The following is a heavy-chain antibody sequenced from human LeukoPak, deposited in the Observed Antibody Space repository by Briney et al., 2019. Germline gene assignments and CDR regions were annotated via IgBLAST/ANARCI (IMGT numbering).Heavy chain of an antibody. CDR2: ISSSRSTI. D-gene: IGHD5-24*01. CDR3: ARGPREIDY. J-gene: IGHJ4*02. CDR1: GFPFSSYS. V-gene: IGHV3-48*01. Sequence: PGGSLSLSCAASGFPFSSYSMNWGRQAPGKGLEGGSYISSSRSTIYYADSVKGRFTISRDNAKNSLYVQMNSLRAEDTAVYYCARGPREIDYWGQGTLVTVSS.